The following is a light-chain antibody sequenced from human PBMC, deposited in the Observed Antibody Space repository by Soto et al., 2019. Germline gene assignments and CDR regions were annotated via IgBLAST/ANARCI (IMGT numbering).Light chain of an antibody. Sequence: QSALTQPASVSGSPGQSITISCTGTSSDVGGYNYVSWYQQHPGKAPKLMIYEVSNRPSGVSNRFSGYKSGNTASLTISGLQAEDDADYYCSSYTSSSTPRVFGTGTKVTVL. CDR1: SSDVGGYNY. CDR3: SSYTSSSTPRV. J-gene: IGLJ1*01. V-gene: IGLV2-14*01. CDR2: EVS.